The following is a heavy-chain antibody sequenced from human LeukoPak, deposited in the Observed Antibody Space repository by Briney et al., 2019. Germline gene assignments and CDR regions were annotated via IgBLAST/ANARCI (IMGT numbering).Heavy chain of an antibody. J-gene: IGHJ4*02. CDR3: ASQEMERGSGFDY. CDR2: VYYSGRT. CDR1: GGSISTYY. V-gene: IGHV4-59*08. Sequence: SETLSLTCIVSGGSISTYYWNWIRQPPGKGLEWIGYVYYSGRTNYNPSLKSRVTISIDTSKSQFSLKLSSVTAADTAVYYCASQEMERGSGFDYWGQGTLVTVSS. D-gene: IGHD5-24*01.